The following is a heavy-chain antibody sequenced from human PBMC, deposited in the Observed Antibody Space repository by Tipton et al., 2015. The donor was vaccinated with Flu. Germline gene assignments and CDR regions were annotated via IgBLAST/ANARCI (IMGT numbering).Heavy chain of an antibody. CDR2: IRYDGTNK. D-gene: IGHD2-8*01. CDR3: AKDGGADNGLGVYFDY. Sequence: QLVQSGGGVVQPGGSLKLSCAASEFTFSSYGMHWVRQAPGKGLEWVAFIRYDGTNKYYADSVKGRFTISRDNSKNTLYLQMNSLRAEDTAVYYCAKDGGADNGLGVYFDYWGQGTLVTVS. CDR1: EFTFSSYG. J-gene: IGHJ4*02. V-gene: IGHV3-30*02.